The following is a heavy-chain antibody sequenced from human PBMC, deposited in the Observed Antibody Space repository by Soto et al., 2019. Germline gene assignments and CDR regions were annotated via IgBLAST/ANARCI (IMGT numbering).Heavy chain of an antibody. CDR3: ARAQQIWSGYQQPHYFDY. CDR2: TCYSGST. J-gene: IGHJ4*02. Sequence: SETLSLTCTVSGGSISSGDYYWSWIRQPPGKGLEWIGYTCYSGSTYYNPSLKSRVTISVDTSKNQFSLKLSSVTAADTAVYYCARAQQIWSGYQQPHYFDYWGQGTLVTVSS. V-gene: IGHV4-30-4*01. D-gene: IGHD3-3*01. CDR1: GGSISSGDYY.